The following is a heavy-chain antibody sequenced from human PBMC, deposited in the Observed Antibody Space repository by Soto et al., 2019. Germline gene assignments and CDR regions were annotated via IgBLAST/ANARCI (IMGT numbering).Heavy chain of an antibody. CDR1: GGSINDYY. CDR2: MYYSETT. Sequence: QVQLQESGPKLVKPSETLSLTCTVSGGSINDYYWSWIRQTPGKGLEWVGFMYYSETTKHNPSLKGLVNMSLDTSKHQGSLHLQSGTAADTAVYYCARANSSTWYKLEYKWFDPWGQGTLVTVSS. J-gene: IGHJ5*02. D-gene: IGHD6-13*01. V-gene: IGHV4-59*01. CDR3: ARANSSTWYKLEYKWFDP.